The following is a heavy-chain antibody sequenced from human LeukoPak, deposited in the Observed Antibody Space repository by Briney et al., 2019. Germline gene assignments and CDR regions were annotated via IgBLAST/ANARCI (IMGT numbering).Heavy chain of an antibody. CDR2: INWNGGST. V-gene: IGHV3-20*04. D-gene: IGHD1-26*01. Sequence: PGGSLRLSCSASAFTFSSYEMSWVRQAPGKGLEWVSGINWNGGSTGYADSVKGRFTISRDNAKNSLYLQMNSLRAEDTALYYCARDAPQSYYVDYWGQGTLVTVSS. CDR3: ARDAPQSYYVDY. CDR1: AFTFSSYE. J-gene: IGHJ4*02.